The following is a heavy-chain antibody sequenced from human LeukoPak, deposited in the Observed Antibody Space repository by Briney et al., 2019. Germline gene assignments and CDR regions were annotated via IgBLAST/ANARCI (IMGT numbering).Heavy chain of an antibody. D-gene: IGHD3-22*01. CDR2: IYYSGST. CDR1: GGSISSGGYY. Sequence: SETLSLTCTVSGGSISSGGYYWSWIRQHPGKGLEWIGYIYYSGSTYYNPSLKSRVTISVDTSKNQFSLKLSSVTAADTAVYYCARENYYDSSAFDPWGQGTLVTVSS. CDR3: ARENYYDSSAFDP. V-gene: IGHV4-31*03. J-gene: IGHJ5*02.